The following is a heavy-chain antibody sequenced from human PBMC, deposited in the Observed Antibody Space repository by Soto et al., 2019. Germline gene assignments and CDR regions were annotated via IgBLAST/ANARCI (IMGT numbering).Heavy chain of an antibody. D-gene: IGHD3-22*01. CDR3: ARGVERITMIVVVIAYPIDAFDI. V-gene: IGHV1-46*01. Sequence: GSVKVCFKASGYPFTSYYMHLVRQAPGQGLEWIGTINPSGGSTSYAQKFQGRVTMTRDTSTSTVYMELGSLRSEETAVYYCARGVERITMIVVVIAYPIDAFDIWGQGTLVTVSS. CDR2: INPSGGST. J-gene: IGHJ3*02. CDR1: GYPFTSYY.